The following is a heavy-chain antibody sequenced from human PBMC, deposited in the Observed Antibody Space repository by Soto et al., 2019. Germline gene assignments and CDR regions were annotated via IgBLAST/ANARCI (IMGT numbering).Heavy chain of an antibody. CDR2: FYPGDSAS. D-gene: IGHD2-2*03. CDR3: ARIIGYCRNNDCSWTFDI. Sequence: GESLKISCNTSGYIFISYWVAWVRQKPGKGLEWMGTFYPGDSASTYSPSFQGQVTISVDKSISTAYLHLSSLKASDTAMYYCARIIGYCRNNDCSWTFDIWGQGTTVTVSS. CDR1: GYIFISYW. V-gene: IGHV5-51*01. J-gene: IGHJ3*02.